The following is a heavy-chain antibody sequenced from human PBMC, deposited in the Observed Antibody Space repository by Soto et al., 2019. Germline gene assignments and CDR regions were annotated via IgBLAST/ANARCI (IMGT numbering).Heavy chain of an antibody. V-gene: IGHV4-39*01. J-gene: IGHJ4*02. Sequence: SETLSLTCTVSGGSISSSSYYWGWIRQPPGKGLEWIGSIYYSGSTYYNPSLKSRVTISVDTSKNQFSLKLSSVTAADTAVYYCASQAAEYCSSTSCYSNYFDYWGQGTLVTVSS. CDR1: GGSISSSSYY. CDR2: IYYSGST. D-gene: IGHD2-2*01. CDR3: ASQAAEYCSSTSCYSNYFDY.